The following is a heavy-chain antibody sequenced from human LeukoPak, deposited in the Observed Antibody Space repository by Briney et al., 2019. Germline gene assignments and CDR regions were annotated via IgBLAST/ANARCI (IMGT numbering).Heavy chain of an antibody. CDR2: IIPIFGTA. CDR1: GGTFSSYA. CDR3: ARGDGHCSSTSCYRGYFDY. Sequence: SVKVSCQASGGTFSSYALSSVRPAPRKGVEWMGGIIPIFGTANYEQKFQGRVTITTDESTSTAYMELSSLRSEDTAVYYCARGDGHCSSTSCYRGYFDYWGQGTLVTVSS. D-gene: IGHD2-2*01. V-gene: IGHV1-69*05. J-gene: IGHJ4*02.